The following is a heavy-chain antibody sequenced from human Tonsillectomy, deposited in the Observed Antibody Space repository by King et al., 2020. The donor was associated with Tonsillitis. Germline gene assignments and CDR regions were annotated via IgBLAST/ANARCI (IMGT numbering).Heavy chain of an antibody. J-gene: IGHJ4*02. D-gene: IGHD1-1*01. V-gene: IGHV4-38-2*02. CDR3: ARTTEAYYFDY. CDR2: IYHSGST. CDR1: GSSISSVYY. Sequence: QLQESGPGLVKPSETLSLTCTVSGSSISSVYYWGWIRQPPGKGLEWIGSIYHSGSTYYNPSLKSRVTISVDTSKNQFSLNLSSVTAADTAVYYCARTTEAYYFDYWDQGTLVTVSS.